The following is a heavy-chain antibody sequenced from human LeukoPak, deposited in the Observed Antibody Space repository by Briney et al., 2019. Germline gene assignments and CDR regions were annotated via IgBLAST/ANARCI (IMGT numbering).Heavy chain of an antibody. CDR3: ARGTSRGYCSSNTCYVLDY. V-gene: IGHV1-8*01. D-gene: IGHD2-2*03. Sequence: GASVKVSCKASEYTFTSYDINWVRQAPGQGLEWMGWMNPNSGNTGYAQEFQGRVTMTRSISISTAYMELSGLRFEDTAVYYCARGTSRGYCSSNTCYVLDYWGQGTLVTVSS. J-gene: IGHJ4*02. CDR1: EYTFTSYD. CDR2: MNPNSGNT.